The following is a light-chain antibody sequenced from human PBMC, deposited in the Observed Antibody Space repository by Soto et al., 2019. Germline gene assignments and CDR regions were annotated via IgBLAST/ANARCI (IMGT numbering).Light chain of an antibody. Sequence: EIVLTQSPGTLSLSPGERATLSCRASQSVSSSYLAWYQQKPGQGPRLLIYDASNRATGISARFSGSGSGTDFTLTISSLEPEDFAVYYCQQRSNWPITFGQGTRLEI. V-gene: IGKV3-11*01. CDR2: DAS. CDR3: QQRSNWPIT. J-gene: IGKJ5*01. CDR1: QSVSSSY.